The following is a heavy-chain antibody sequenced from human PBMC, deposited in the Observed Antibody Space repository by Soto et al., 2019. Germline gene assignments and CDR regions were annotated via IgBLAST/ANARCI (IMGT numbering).Heavy chain of an antibody. CDR1: GFTFSSYA. Sequence: GGSLRLSCAASGFTFSSYAMSWVRQAPGKGLEWVSAISGSGGSTYYADSVKGRFTISRDNSKNTLYLQMNSLRAEDTAVYYCARRAVAGIYYYYYGMDVWGQGTTVTVS. D-gene: IGHD6-19*01. V-gene: IGHV3-23*01. CDR3: ARRAVAGIYYYYYGMDV. J-gene: IGHJ6*02. CDR2: ISGSGGST.